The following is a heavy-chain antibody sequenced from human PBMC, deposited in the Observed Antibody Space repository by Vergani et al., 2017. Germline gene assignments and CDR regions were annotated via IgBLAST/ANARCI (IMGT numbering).Heavy chain of an antibody. Sequence: QVQLVESGGGVVQPGRSLRLSCAASGFTFSSYAMHWVRQAPGKGLEWVAVISYDGSNKYYADSVKGRFTISRDNSKNTLYLQMNSLRAEDTAVYYCARDEAAAGALYYYYMDVWGKATTVTVSS. D-gene: IGHD6-13*01. V-gene: IGHV3-30*04. CDR3: ARDEAAAGALYYYYMDV. J-gene: IGHJ6*03. CDR2: ISYDGSNK. CDR1: GFTFSSYA.